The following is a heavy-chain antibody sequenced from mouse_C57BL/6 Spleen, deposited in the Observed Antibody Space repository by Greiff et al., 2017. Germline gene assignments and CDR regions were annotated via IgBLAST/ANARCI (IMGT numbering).Heavy chain of an antibody. J-gene: IGHJ4*01. CDR2: IRSKSNNYAT. CDR3: VRRGYDEGYDMDN. D-gene: IGHD2-2*01. Sequence: EVQLVESGGGLVQPKGSLKLSCAASGFSFNTYAMNWVRQAPGKGLEWVARIRSKSNNYATYYADSVKDRFTISRDDSESMLYLQMNNLKTEDTAMYYCVRRGYDEGYDMDNWGQGTSVTVSS. CDR1: GFSFNTYA. V-gene: IGHV10-1*01.